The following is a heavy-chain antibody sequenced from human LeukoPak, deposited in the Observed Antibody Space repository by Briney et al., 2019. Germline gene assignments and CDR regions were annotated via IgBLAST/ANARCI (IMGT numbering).Heavy chain of an antibody. Sequence: PSETLSLTCTVSGGSITSSSYYWGWIRQPPGKGLEWIGSVFYSGSKYSNPSLESRLTISVDTSKNHFSLRLTSVTAADTAMYYCARHSLPGTFTPNNWFDPWGQGTLVTVSS. CDR3: ARHSLPGTFTPNNWFDP. D-gene: IGHD2-15*01. CDR2: VFYSGSK. V-gene: IGHV4-39*01. J-gene: IGHJ5*02. CDR1: GGSITSSSYY.